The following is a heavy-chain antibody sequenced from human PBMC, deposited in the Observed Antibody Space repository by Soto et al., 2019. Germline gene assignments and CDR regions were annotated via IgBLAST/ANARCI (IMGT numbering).Heavy chain of an antibody. J-gene: IGHJ4*02. CDR2: IYPSDSDT. Sequence: GESLKISCQVSGYTFTIYWIGWVRQMPGKGLEWMGIIYPSDSDTRYSPSFQGQVTISADQSVNTAYLQWDSLKASDTAIYYCARPANTVADHFDLWGQGTPVTVSS. CDR1: GYTFTIYW. V-gene: IGHV5-51*01. CDR3: ARPANTVADHFDL. D-gene: IGHD5-12*01.